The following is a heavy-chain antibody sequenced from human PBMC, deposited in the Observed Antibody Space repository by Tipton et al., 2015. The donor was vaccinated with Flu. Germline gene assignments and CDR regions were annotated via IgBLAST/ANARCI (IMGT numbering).Heavy chain of an antibody. Sequence: TLSLTCTVSGGSISSYYWSWIRQPPGKGLEWIGYIYYSGSTNYNPSLKSRVTISVDTSKNQFSLKLSSVTAADTAVYYCARDGYCSSASCPLGYWGQGTLVTVSS. CDR2: IYYSGST. V-gene: IGHV4-59*01. J-gene: IGHJ4*02. D-gene: IGHD2-2*01. CDR3: ARDGYCSSASCPLGY. CDR1: GGSISSYY.